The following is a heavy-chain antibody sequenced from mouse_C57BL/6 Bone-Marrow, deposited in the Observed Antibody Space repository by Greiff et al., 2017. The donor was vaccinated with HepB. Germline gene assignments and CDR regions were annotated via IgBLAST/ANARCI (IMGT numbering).Heavy chain of an antibody. CDR1: GYTFTSYG. V-gene: IGHV1-81*01. D-gene: IGHD1-1*01. CDR2: IYPRSGNT. Sequence: VKLMESGAELARPGASVKLSCKASGYTFTSYGISWVKQRTGQGLEWIGEIYPRSGNTYYNEKVKGKATLTADKSSSTAYMELRILTSEYSAVYCWARDCYYGSSLDYWGQGTTLTVSS. J-gene: IGHJ2*01. CDR3: ARDCYYGSSLDY.